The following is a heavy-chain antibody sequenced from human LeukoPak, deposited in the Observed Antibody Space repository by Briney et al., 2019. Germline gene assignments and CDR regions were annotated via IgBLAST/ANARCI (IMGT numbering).Heavy chain of an antibody. Sequence: ASVKVSCKASGYTFTGYYMHWVRQAPGQGLEWMGRINPNSGGTNYAQKFQGRVTMTRDTSISTAYMELSRLRSDDTAVYYCARGRYSGSYYTDAFDIWGQGTMVTVSS. CDR3: ARGRYSGSYYTDAFDI. CDR2: INPNSGGT. J-gene: IGHJ3*02. CDR1: GYTFTGYY. V-gene: IGHV1-2*06. D-gene: IGHD1-26*01.